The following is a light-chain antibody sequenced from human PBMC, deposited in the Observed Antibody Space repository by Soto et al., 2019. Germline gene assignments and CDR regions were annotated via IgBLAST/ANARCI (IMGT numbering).Light chain of an antibody. V-gene: IGKV3-20*01. CDR1: QSGSKKY. CDR2: GAS. J-gene: IGKJ1*01. Sequence: EILLTQSPVTLSLSPGVRATLSCRARQSGSKKYLAGYQQKPGQAPRLLIYGASSGATGMSYKYSGSGSGTDFTLTNTRLEPEDFAAYYCQQQRTFGQGTKVDIK. CDR3: QQQRT.